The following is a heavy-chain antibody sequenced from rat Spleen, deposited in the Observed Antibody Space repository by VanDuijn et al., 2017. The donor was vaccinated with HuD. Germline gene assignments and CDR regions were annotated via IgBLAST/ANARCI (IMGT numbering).Heavy chain of an antibody. Sequence: EVQLVESGGGLVQPGRSLKLSCAASGFTFSNYGMAWVRQAPTKGLEWVASITNSGGSTYYRDSVKGRFTVSRDNAKSTLYLQMDSLRSEDTATYYCARSEGDYFDYWGQGVMVTVSS. CDR1: GFTFSNYG. CDR2: ITNSGGST. V-gene: IGHV5S13*01. CDR3: ARSEGDYFDY. J-gene: IGHJ2*01.